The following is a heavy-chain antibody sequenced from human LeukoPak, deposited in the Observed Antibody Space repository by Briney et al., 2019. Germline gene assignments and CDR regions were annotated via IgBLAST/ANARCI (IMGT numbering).Heavy chain of an antibody. CDR3: ARDRIPMVRGVPDVFDI. Sequence: ASVKVSCKASGYTFTSYGISWVRQAPGQGLEWMGWISAYNGNTNYAQKLQGRVTMTTDTSTSTVYMELRSLRPDDTAVYYCARDRIPMVRGVPDVFDIWGQGTMVTVSS. CDR2: ISAYNGNT. D-gene: IGHD3-10*01. CDR1: GYTFTSYG. V-gene: IGHV1-18*01. J-gene: IGHJ3*02.